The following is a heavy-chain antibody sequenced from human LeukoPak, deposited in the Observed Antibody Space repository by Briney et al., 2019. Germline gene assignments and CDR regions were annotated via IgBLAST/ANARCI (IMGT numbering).Heavy chain of an antibody. CDR2: IRSKAHGGTT. J-gene: IGHJ4*02. V-gene: IGHV3-49*04. Sequence: GGSLRLSCTASGFTFGDYGMSWVRQAPGKGLEWVGFIRSKAHGGTTEYAASVKGRFTISRDDSKSIAHLQMNSLKTEDTAAYYCARVTSEYPFDSWGQGTLVTVSS. D-gene: IGHD1-14*01. CDR3: ARVTSEYPFDS. CDR1: GFTFGDYG.